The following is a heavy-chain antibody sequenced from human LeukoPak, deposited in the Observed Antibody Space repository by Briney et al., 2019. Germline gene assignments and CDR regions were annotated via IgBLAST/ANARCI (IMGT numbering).Heavy chain of an antibody. CDR2: ISAYNGNT. J-gene: IGHJ4*02. V-gene: IGHV1-18*01. CDR1: GYTFTSYG. D-gene: IGHD5-18*01. Sequence: ASVKVSCKAPGYTFTSYGISWVRQAPGQGLEWMGWISAYNGNTNYAQKLQGRVTMTTDTSTSTAYMELRSLRSDDTAVYYCARDAFAPGYSYGYRAHDYWGQGTLVTVSS. CDR3: ARDAFAPGYSYGYRAHDY.